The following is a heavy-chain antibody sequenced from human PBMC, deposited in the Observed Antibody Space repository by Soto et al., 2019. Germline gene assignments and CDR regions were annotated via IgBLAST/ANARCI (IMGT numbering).Heavy chain of an antibody. CDR2: VHYRGTT. CDR3: ARVPLGAAYTLASGRMCDL. J-gene: IGHJ5*02. D-gene: IGHD3-16*01. V-gene: IGHV4-30-4*08. CDR1: GGSIRDDEYY. Sequence: QMELQESAPGLVRPSQTLSLTCSVSGGSIRDDEYYWSWVRQTPGTGLQWIGFVHYRGTTYYNPSLRSRADLTLDMYTIEFFLTLTSVTDDDEAIYYCARVPLGAAYTLASGRMCDLWSQGTLVAVSS.